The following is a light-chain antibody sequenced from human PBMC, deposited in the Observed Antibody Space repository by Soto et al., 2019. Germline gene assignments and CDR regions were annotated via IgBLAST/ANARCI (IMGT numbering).Light chain of an antibody. CDR3: QQYHSWPPHT. V-gene: IGKV3-15*01. Sequence: EIVMTQSPATLSVSPGERATLSCRASQSVSSNLAWYQQKPGQAPRLLIYGASTRATGIPARFSGSGSGTEFTLTISSLQSEDLAVYYCQQYHSWPPHTFGGGTKVEIK. CDR1: QSVSSN. CDR2: GAS. J-gene: IGKJ4*01.